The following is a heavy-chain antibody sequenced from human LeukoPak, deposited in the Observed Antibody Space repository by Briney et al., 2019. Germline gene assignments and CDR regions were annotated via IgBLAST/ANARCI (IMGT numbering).Heavy chain of an antibody. CDR3: AKVSGSGSYLAVYFDS. V-gene: IGHV3-23*01. D-gene: IGHD3-10*01. CDR2: MSARGGST. CDR1: GFTFSRYA. Sequence: GGSLRLSCAASGFTFSRYAMIWVCQAPGKGLGWVSHMSARGGSTIYAHSVEGRFTISRDYSKNTLYLQMNSLRAEDTALYVCAKVSGSGSYLAVYFDSWGQGTLVTVSS. J-gene: IGHJ4*02.